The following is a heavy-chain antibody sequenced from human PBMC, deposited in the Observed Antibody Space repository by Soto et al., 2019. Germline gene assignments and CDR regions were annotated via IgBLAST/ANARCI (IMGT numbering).Heavy chain of an antibody. J-gene: IGHJ4*02. CDR1: GGSISSGGYH. CDR2: IYYSGST. V-gene: IGHV4-31*03. Sequence: SETLSLTCTFSGGSISSGGYHWSWIRQHPGKGLEWIGYIYYSGSTYYNPSLKSRVTISVDRSKNQFSLKLSSVTAADTAVYYCARYLGNYYYESSGYHYYFDYWGKGTLVTVSS. CDR3: ARYLGNYYYESSGYHYYFDY. D-gene: IGHD3-22*01.